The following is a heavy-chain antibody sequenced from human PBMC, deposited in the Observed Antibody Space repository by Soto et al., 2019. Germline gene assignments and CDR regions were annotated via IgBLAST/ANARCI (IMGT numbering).Heavy chain of an antibody. J-gene: IGHJ2*01. Sequence: QMQLVESGGGVVQPGRSLRLSCAASGFTFSSYGMHWVRQAPGEGLEWLAVIGFDGNYKYHADSVKGRFTISRDNSKNTLVLRLNSLRDEDTAVYYCVKDNWRRGSYESWYFDLWGRGTLVTVSS. D-gene: IGHD1-26*01. V-gene: IGHV3-30*18. CDR3: VKDNWRRGSYESWYFDL. CDR1: GFTFSSYG. CDR2: IGFDGNYK.